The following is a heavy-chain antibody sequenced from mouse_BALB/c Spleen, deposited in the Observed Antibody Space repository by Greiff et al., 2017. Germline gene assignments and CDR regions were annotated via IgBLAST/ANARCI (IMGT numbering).Heavy chain of an antibody. Sequence: VQLVESGPELVKPGASVKISCKASGYAFSSSWMNWVKQRPGQGLEWIGRIYPGDGDTNYNGKFKGKATLTADKSSSTAYMQLSSLTSVDSAVYFCARAYYGSSPFAYWGQGTLVTVSA. D-gene: IGHD1-1*01. CDR2: IYPGDGDT. CDR3: ARAYYGSSPFAY. J-gene: IGHJ3*01. CDR1: GYAFSSSW. V-gene: IGHV1-82*01.